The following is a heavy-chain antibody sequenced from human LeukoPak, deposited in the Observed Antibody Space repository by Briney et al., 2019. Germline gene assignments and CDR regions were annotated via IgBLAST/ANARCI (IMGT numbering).Heavy chain of an antibody. CDR3: AREAMSGIATPFYYYYGMDV. CDR2: MNPNSGNT. D-gene: IGHD6-13*01. J-gene: IGHJ6*02. CDR1: GYTFTSYD. Sequence: GASVKVSCKASGYTFTSYDINWVRQATGQGLEWMGWMNPNSGNTGYAQKFQGRVTITRNTSISTAYMELSSLRSEDTAVYYCAREAMSGIATPFYYYYGMDVWGQGTTVTVSS. V-gene: IGHV1-8*03.